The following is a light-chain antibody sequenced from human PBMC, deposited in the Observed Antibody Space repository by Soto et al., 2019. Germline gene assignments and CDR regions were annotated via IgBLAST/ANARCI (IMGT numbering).Light chain of an antibody. V-gene: IGKV4-1*01. Sequence: DIVMTQSPDSLAVSLGERATINCKSSQSVLSSSNNKNYFAWYQQKSGQPPKLLISWASTRESGVHDRFSGSGSETDFTLSISSLQAEDVAVYYCQQYDTASRAFGQGTKVEIK. J-gene: IGKJ1*01. CDR1: QSVLSSSNNKNY. CDR2: WAS. CDR3: QQYDTASRA.